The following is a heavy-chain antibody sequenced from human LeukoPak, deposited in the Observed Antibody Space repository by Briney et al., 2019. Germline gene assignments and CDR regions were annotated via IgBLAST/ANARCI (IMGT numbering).Heavy chain of an antibody. CDR2: IKQDGSEK. D-gene: IGHD2-21*01. Sequence: GGSLRLSCAASGFTFSSYWMNWVRQAPGKGLEWVAKIKQDGSEKFYVDSVKGRFTISRDNAKNSLYLQMNSLRVEDTAVYYCARDESGDNDAFDIWGQGTTVTVSS. J-gene: IGHJ3*02. CDR3: ARDESGDNDAFDI. CDR1: GFTFSSYW. V-gene: IGHV3-7*01.